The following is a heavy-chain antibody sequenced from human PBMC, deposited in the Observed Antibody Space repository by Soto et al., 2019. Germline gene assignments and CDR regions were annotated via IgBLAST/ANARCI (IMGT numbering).Heavy chain of an antibody. CDR1: GAPFSGYY. J-gene: IGHJ2*01. CDR2: INHSGST. V-gene: IGHV4-34*01. Sequence: QVQLQQWGAGLLKPSETLSLTCAVYGAPFSGYYWSWIRQPPGKGLEWIGEINHSGSTNYNPSLKSRVTISVATSRNQFSLKMTSVTTADTAVYYCARDGYSNPRYFDFWGRGTPVTVSS. D-gene: IGHD4-4*01. CDR3: ARDGYSNPRYFDF.